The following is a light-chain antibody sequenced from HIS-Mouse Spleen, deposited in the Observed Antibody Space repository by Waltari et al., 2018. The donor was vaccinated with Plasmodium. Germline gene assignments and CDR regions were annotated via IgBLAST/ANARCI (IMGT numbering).Light chain of an antibody. CDR3: CSYAGSSTWV. CDR1: SSDVGRYNL. CDR2: EGS. J-gene: IGLJ3*02. Sequence: QSALTQPASVSGSPGQSITISCTGTSSDVGRYNLVSCYQQHPGKAPNLMIYEGSKRPSGVSNRFSGSKSGNTASLTISGLQAEDEADYYCCSYAGSSTWVFGGGTKLTVL. V-gene: IGLV2-23*01.